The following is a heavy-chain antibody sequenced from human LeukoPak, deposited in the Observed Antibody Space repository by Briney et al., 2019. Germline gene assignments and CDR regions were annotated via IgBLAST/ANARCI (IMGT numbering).Heavy chain of an antibody. V-gene: IGHV3-23*01. CDR2: ISRSGGAT. D-gene: IGHD1-26*01. J-gene: IGHJ2*01. CDR3: AKGETEDWYFDL. CDR1: GFTFSTYA. Sequence: GGSLRLSCAASGFTFSTYAMSWVRQAPGKGLEWVPAISRSGGATYYAGSVKGRFTISRDNSKSTVYLQMISLRAEDTAVYFCAKGETEDWYFDLWGRGTLVTVSS.